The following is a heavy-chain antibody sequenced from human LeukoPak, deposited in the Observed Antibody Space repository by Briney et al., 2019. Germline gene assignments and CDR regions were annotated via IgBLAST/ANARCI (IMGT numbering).Heavy chain of an antibody. Sequence: SETLSLTCTVSGGSISSGGYYWSWIRQHPGKGLEWIGYIYYSGSTNYNPSLKSRVTISVDKSKNQFSLKLSSVTAADAAVYYCARCLDSSSWYVTWGQGTLVTVSS. CDR1: GGSISSGGYY. V-gene: IGHV4-31*03. CDR3: ARCLDSSSWYVT. CDR2: IYYSGST. J-gene: IGHJ5*02. D-gene: IGHD6-13*01.